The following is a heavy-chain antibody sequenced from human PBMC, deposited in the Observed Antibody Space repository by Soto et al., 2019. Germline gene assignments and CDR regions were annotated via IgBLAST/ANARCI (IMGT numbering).Heavy chain of an antibody. CDR1: GFTFSSYA. CDR3: ATEGDIVATPYFDY. V-gene: IGHV3-30-3*01. CDR2: ISYDGSNK. D-gene: IGHD5-12*01. Sequence: QVQLVESGGGVVQPGRSLRLSCAASGFTFSSYAMHWVRQAPGKGLEWVAVISYDGSNKYYADSVKGRFTISRDNSKNTLYLQMNSLRAEDTPVYYCATEGDIVATPYFDYWGQGTLVTVSS. J-gene: IGHJ4*02.